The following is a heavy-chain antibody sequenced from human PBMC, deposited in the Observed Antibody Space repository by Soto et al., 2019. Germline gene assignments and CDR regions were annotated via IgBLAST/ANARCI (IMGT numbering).Heavy chain of an antibody. V-gene: IGHV4-59*01. J-gene: IGHJ4*02. CDR1: GDSINTYY. D-gene: IGHD5-12*01. CDR3: ASDQRATIYYDY. CDR2: IYRSGTT. Sequence: SEPLSLTCPVSGDSINTYYWSWIRQPPGKGLEWIGHIYRSGTTRYNPSVESRVTISVDTSKGQFSLGLSSVTAADTAVYDCASDQRATIYYDYWGQGILGTASS.